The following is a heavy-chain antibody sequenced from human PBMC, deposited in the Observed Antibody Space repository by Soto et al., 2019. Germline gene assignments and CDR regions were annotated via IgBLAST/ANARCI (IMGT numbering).Heavy chain of an antibody. V-gene: IGHV1-69*12. Sequence: QVQLVQSGAEVKKPGSSVKVSCKASGGTFSSYAISWVRQAPGQGLEWMGGIIPIFGTANYAQKFQGRVTMSADXXTXTXXMELSSLRSEDTAVYYCAREGTVVTSEWGYYGMDVWGQGTTVTVSS. CDR2: IIPIFGTA. CDR1: GGTFSSYA. CDR3: AREGTVVTSEWGYYGMDV. D-gene: IGHD2-15*01. J-gene: IGHJ6*02.